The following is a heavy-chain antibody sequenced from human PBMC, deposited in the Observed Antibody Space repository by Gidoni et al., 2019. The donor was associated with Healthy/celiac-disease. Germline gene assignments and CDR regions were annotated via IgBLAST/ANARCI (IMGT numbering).Heavy chain of an antibody. D-gene: IGHD2-2*01. CDR1: GGSISSSSYY. J-gene: IGHJ5*02. CDR3: ARHLFYQLLSGWFDP. CDR2: IYYSGST. V-gene: IGHV4-39*01. Sequence: QLQLQESGPGLVKPSETLSLTCTVSGGSISSSSYYWGWIRQPPGKGLEWIGSIYYSGSTYYNPSLKSRVTISVDTSKNQFSLKLSSVTAADTAVYYCARHLFYQLLSGWFDPWGQGTLVTVSS.